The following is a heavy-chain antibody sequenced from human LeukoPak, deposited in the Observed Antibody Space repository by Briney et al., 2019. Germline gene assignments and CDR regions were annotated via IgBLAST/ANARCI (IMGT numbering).Heavy chain of an antibody. Sequence: GGSLRLSCAASGFIVSSCAMHWVRQAPGKGLEYVAAISGNGDSTYYANSVNGRFTISRDNSKNTLYLQIGSLRAEDMAEYYCVREVYDGNWFDPWGQGALATVSS. D-gene: IGHD3-3*01. V-gene: IGHV3-64*01. J-gene: IGHJ5*02. CDR1: GFIVSSCA. CDR2: ISGNGDST. CDR3: VREVYDGNWFDP.